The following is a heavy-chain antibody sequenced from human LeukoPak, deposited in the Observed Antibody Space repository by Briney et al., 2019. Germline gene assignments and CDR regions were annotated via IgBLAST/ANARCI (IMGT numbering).Heavy chain of an antibody. CDR1: GFTFSSYS. CDR2: ISGSSGTR. J-gene: IGHJ4*02. D-gene: IGHD6-19*01. CDR3: ARAPYTSGWYRGDNDY. V-gene: IGHV3-48*01. Sequence: GGSLRLSCAASGFTFSSYSMNWVRQAPGKGLEWVSYISGSSGTRYYADSVKGRFTISRDNAKNSLYLQMNSLRAEDTAVYYCARAPYTSGWYRGDNDYWGQGTPVTVSS.